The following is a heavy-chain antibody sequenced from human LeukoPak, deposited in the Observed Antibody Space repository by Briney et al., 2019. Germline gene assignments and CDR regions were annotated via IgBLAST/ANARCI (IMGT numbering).Heavy chain of an antibody. CDR3: AKYQSGTMADY. CDR1: GGSINNSNW. D-gene: IGHD4/OR15-4a*01. J-gene: IGHJ4*02. CDR2: FCCGGNT. V-gene: IGHV4-4*02. Sequence: SETLSLTCAVSGGSINNSNWWTWVRQPPGKGLEWIGSFCCGGNTPYNPSLKSRVTISVDTSQNQFSLKLSSVSAADTAIYYCAKYQSGTMADYWGQGTLVTVSS.